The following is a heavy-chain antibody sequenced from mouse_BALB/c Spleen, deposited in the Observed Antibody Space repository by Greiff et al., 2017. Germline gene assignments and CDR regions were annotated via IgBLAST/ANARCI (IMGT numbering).Heavy chain of an antibody. CDR2: ISSGGSYT. CDR1: GFTFSSYA. Sequence: EVKLVESGGGLVKPGGSLKLSCAASGFTFSSYAMFWVRQSPEKRLEWVAEISSGGSYTYYPDTVTGRFTISRDNAKNTLYLEMSSLRSEDTAMYYCARRGTTVVEGFAYWGQGTLVTVSA. J-gene: IGHJ3*01. CDR3: ARRGTTVVEGFAY. V-gene: IGHV5-9-4*01. D-gene: IGHD1-1*01.